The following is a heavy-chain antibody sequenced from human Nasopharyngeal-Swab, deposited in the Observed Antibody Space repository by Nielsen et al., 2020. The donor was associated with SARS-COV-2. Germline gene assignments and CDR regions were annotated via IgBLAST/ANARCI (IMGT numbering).Heavy chain of an antibody. V-gene: IGHV3-48*03. J-gene: IGHJ4*02. D-gene: IGHD4-17*01. CDR3: ARDHYGDYVDY. CDR2: ISSTGNTI. CDR1: GFTFSSYE. Sequence: GASLKSSCVASGFTFSSYEMNWVRRAPGKGLEWISYISSTGNTIYYADYVKGRFTISRDSAKNSLSLQMNSLRAEDTAVYYCARDHYGDYVDYWGQGTLVTVSS.